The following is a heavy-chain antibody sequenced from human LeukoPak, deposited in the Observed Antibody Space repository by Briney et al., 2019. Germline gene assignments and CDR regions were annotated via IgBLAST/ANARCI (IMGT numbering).Heavy chain of an antibody. CDR1: GGSISSFY. Sequence: SETLSLTCTVSGGSISSFYWNWIRQPAGKGLEWIGRIYTSGSTNYNPSLKSPVTMSVDTSKNQFSLKLSSVTAADTAVYYCARGLQNRSSGRRFDVFHIWGQGTMVTVSS. V-gene: IGHV4-4*07. CDR3: ARGLQNRSSGRRFDVFHI. CDR2: IYTSGST. D-gene: IGHD6-6*01. J-gene: IGHJ3*02.